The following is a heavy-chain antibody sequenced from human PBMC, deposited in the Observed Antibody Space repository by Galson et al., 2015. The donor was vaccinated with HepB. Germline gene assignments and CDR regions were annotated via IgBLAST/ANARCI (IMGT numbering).Heavy chain of an antibody. V-gene: IGHV1-3*01. Sequence: SCKASGYNFITSAMQWARQAPGQRLEWMGWINAGNGNTRYSQKFQGRVTITRDTSASTVYLELSSLRSEDTAVYYCANSIRNSFDYGGQGTLVTVSS. D-gene: IGHD2-15*01. J-gene: IGHJ4*02. CDR2: INAGNGNT. CDR3: ANSIRNSFDY. CDR1: GYNFITSA.